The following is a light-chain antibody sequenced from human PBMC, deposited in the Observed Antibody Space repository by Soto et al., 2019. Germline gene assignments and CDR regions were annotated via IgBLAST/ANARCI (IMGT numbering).Light chain of an antibody. Sequence: VLTQSPATLSLSPGDIATLSCRASQSVSRFLAWYQQKPGQAPRLLIYDVSKRATGIPARFSGSGSGTDFTLTISSLEPEDFAVYYCHHFGSSPETFGQGTKVE. CDR3: HHFGSSPET. V-gene: IGKV3-11*01. J-gene: IGKJ1*01. CDR2: DVS. CDR1: QSVSRF.